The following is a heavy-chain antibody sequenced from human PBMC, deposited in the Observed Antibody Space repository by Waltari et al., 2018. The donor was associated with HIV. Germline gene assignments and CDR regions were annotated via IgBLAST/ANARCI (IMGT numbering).Heavy chain of an antibody. Sequence: EVQLVESGGGLVQPGRSLRLSCATSGFTFAEYAMHWVWKAPEKGVYGVSGVNWNSAKIEYADSVKGRFTISRDNAKNSLYLQMNSLRPEDTALYYCAKATSSITIFGIVIGYFDYWGQGTLVTVSS. J-gene: IGHJ4*02. D-gene: IGHD3-3*01. CDR1: GFTFAEYA. CDR3: AKATSSITIFGIVIGYFDY. CDR2: VNWNSAKI. V-gene: IGHV3-9*01.